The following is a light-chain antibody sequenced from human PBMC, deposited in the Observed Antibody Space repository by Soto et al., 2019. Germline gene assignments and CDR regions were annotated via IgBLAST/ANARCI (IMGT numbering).Light chain of an antibody. Sequence: QSVLTQPPSASGTPGQRVTISCSGSNSNIGSNTVNWYQQLPGTAPKLLIYYDNQRPSGVPDRFSGSKSGTSASLAISGLQSEDEADYYCAAWDDSLNGPVFGGGTKLTVL. CDR2: YDN. J-gene: IGLJ3*02. CDR3: AAWDDSLNGPV. CDR1: NSNIGSNT. V-gene: IGLV1-44*01.